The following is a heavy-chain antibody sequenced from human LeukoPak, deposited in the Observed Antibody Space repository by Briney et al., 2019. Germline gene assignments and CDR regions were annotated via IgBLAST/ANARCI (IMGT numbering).Heavy chain of an antibody. CDR2: ISSYNGKT. CDR1: GYTFTMNG. D-gene: IGHD2-15*01. CDR3: ARMYCSRGSCYPLFYYYAMDV. J-gene: IGHJ6*02. V-gene: IGHV1-18*01. Sequence: GASVKVSCKASGYTFTMNGISWVRQAPGQGLEWMGWISSYNGKTNYAQRLQGRVTMSTDTSTSTAYMELRSLRSDDTAVYYCARMYCSRGSCYPLFYYYAMDVWAREPRSPSP.